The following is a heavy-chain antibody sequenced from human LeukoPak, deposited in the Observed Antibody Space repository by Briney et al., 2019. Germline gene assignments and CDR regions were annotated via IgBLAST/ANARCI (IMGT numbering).Heavy chain of an antibody. D-gene: IGHD3-22*01. CDR1: GLTFSSYS. V-gene: IGHV3-21*01. CDR3: ARDGPYYYDSSGYYG. J-gene: IGHJ4*02. Sequence: GGSLRLSCAASGLTFSSYSMNWVRQAPGKGLEWVSSISSSSSYIYYADSVKGRFTISRDNAKNSLYLQMNSLRAEDTAVYYCARDGPYYYDSSGYYGWGQGTLVTVSS. CDR2: ISSSSSYI.